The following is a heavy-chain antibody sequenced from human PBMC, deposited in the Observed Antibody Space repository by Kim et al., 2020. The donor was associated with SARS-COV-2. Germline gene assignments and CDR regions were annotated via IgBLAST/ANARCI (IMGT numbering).Heavy chain of an antibody. V-gene: IGHV4-59*03. Sequence: SETLSLTCTVSGGSISTYFWSWIRQPPRKGLEWIGFVSYSGNTNYNPALNGRVTISLDTANNQFSLVLTSVTAAGTAGYYCAGQEGSRGWYDPWSQGRLVTVYS. CDR1: GGSISTYF. J-gene: IGHJ5*02. D-gene: IGHD3-10*01. CDR3: AGQEGSRGWYDP. CDR2: VSYSGNT.